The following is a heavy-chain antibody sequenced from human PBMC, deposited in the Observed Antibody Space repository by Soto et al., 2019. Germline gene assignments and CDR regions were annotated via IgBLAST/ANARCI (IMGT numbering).Heavy chain of an antibody. CDR1: GFTVSSNY. J-gene: IGHJ6*02. V-gene: IGHV3-66*01. CDR2: IYSGGST. Sequence: EVQLVESGGGLVQPGGSLRLSCAASGFTVSSNYMSWVRQAPGKGLEWVSVIYSGGSTYYADSVKGRFTISRDNSKNTLYLQMNSLRAEDTAVYYCARKRFLWFGEFPSGMDVWGQGTTVTVSS. D-gene: IGHD3-10*01. CDR3: ARKRFLWFGEFPSGMDV.